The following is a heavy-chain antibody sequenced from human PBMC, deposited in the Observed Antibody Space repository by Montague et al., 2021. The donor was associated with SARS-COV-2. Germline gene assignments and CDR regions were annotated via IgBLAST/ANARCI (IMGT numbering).Heavy chain of an antibody. CDR1: GGSISSSSYY. J-gene: IGHJ4*02. D-gene: IGHD3-10*01. Sequence: SETLSLTCTVSGGSISSSSYYWGWIRQPPGKGLEWIGSIYYSGSTYYNPSLKSRVTISVDTSKNQFSLKLSSVTAADTAVYYWARESGSGSYLVYWGQGTLVTVSS. CDR2: IYYSGST. CDR3: ARESGSGSYLVY. V-gene: IGHV4-39*01.